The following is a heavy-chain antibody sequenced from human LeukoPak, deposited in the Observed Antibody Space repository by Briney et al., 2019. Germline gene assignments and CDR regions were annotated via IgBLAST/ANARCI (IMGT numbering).Heavy chain of an antibody. CDR2: INAGNGNT. CDR1: GYTFTSYA. Sequence: GASVKVSCKASGYTFTSYAMHWVRQAPGQRLEWMGWINAGNGNTKYSQKFQGRVTITGDTSARTAYMELSSLRSEDTAMYYCARYYSGYCSGGSCSWFDPWGQGTLVTVSS. D-gene: IGHD2-15*01. CDR3: ARYYSGYCSGGSCSWFDP. V-gene: IGHV1-3*01. J-gene: IGHJ5*02.